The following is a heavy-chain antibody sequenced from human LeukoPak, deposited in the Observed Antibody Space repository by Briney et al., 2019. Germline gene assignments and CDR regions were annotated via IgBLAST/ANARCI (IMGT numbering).Heavy chain of an antibody. Sequence: GASVKVSCKASGYTFTSYDINWVRQATGQGLEWMGWMNPNSGNTGHAQKFQGRVTMTRNTSISTAYMELSSLRSEDTAVYYCARGGSSGYYPYDYYYGMHVWGQGTTVTVSS. CDR2: MNPNSGNT. D-gene: IGHD3-22*01. V-gene: IGHV1-8*01. CDR1: GYTFTSYD. CDR3: ARGGSSGYYPYDYYYGMHV. J-gene: IGHJ6*02.